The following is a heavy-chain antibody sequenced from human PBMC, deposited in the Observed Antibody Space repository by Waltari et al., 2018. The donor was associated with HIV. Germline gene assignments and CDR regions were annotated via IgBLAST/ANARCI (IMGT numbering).Heavy chain of an antibody. Sequence: EVQLVESGGGLIQPGGSLRLSCSASGFTVMGHYLSWVRQAPGKGLEWVSVIYSGGSTYYADSVKGRFTISRDNSKNTLYLQMNSLRAEDTAVYYCARDAPLSGSGDYWGQGTLVTVSS. CDR3: ARDAPLSGSGDY. CDR2: IYSGGST. V-gene: IGHV3-53*01. J-gene: IGHJ4*02. D-gene: IGHD1-26*01. CDR1: GFTVMGHY.